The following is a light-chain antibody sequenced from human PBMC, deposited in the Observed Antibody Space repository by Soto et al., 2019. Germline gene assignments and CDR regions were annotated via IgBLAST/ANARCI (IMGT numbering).Light chain of an antibody. CDR1: TSNIGAPHA. J-gene: IGLJ2*01. CDR2: DNN. V-gene: IGLV1-40*01. Sequence: QSVLTQPPSVSGAPGLRVTISCTGTTSNIGAPHAVHWYQQVPGTAPKLLVYDNNNRPSGVPDRFTCSKSGTSASLAITGLQAEDEADYFCLSFDNSLSRSVFGGGTKLTVL. CDR3: LSFDNSLSRSV.